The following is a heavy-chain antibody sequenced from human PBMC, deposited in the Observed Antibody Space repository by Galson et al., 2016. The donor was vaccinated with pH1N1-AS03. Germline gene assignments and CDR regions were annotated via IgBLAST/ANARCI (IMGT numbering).Heavy chain of an antibody. CDR3: AVLTPGYTPGGGSIDY. J-gene: IGHJ4*02. CDR1: GGSIRGSSDY. Sequence: ETLSLTCTVSGGSIRGSSDYWGWIRQPPGKGLEWIGNMYYTGTTFYNPSLKSRVTISVDTSENQFSLKLSSVTATDTAIYYCAVLTPGYTPGGGSIDYWGQGTLVSVSS. CDR2: MYYTGTT. D-gene: IGHD5-18*01. V-gene: IGHV4-39*07.